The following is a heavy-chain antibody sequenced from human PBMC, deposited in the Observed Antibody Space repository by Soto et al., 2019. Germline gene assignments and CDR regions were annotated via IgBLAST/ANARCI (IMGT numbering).Heavy chain of an antibody. Sequence: PSETLSLTCTVSGDSISSYYWSWIRQSPGKGLEWIGYIYNSGSTNYNPSLKSRVTISVDASKNQFSLNLSSVTAADTAVYYCARGDGITSRYSYYGMDVWGQGTTVTVSS. J-gene: IGHJ6*02. V-gene: IGHV4-59*01. CDR3: ARGDGITSRYSYYGMDV. D-gene: IGHD1-20*01. CDR2: IYNSGST. CDR1: GDSISSYY.